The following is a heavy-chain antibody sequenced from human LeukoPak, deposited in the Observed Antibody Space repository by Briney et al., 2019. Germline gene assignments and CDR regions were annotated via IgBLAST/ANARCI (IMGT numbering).Heavy chain of an antibody. D-gene: IGHD5-12*01. Sequence: SETLSLTCTVSGGSISSYYWSWIRQPPGKGLEWIGYIYYSGSTNYNPSLKSRVTISVNTSKNQFSLKLSSVTAADTAVYYCARRRVYSGSGEFDFWGQGTLVTVSS. CDR2: IYYSGST. CDR1: GGSISSYY. J-gene: IGHJ4*02. CDR3: ARRRVYSGSGEFDF. V-gene: IGHV4-59*01.